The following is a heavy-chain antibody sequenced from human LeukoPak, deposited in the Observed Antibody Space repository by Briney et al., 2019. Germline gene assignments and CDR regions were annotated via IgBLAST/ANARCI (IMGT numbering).Heavy chain of an antibody. V-gene: IGHV3-74*01. CDR1: GFAFTSHW. CDR3: AREGPTTVTTDY. J-gene: IGHJ4*02. CDR2: INIDGSST. D-gene: IGHD4-17*01. Sequence: GGSLRLPCAASGFAFTSHWMHWVRQAPGKGLVWVSRINIDGSSTTYADSVKGRFTISRDNAKNTLFLQMNSLRAEDTAVYYCAREGPTTVTTDYWGQGTLVTVSS.